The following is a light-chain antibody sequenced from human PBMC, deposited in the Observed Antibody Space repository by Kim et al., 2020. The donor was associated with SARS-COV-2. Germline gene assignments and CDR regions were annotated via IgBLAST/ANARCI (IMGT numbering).Light chain of an antibody. V-gene: IGLV6-57*01. CDR2: EDN. CDR1: SGSIASNY. Sequence: NFMLTQPHSVSESPGKTVTISCTRSSGSIASNYVQCYQQRPGSSPTTVIYEDNQRPSAVPDRVSGSIDSSTNSASLTISGLKTEDEADYYCQSYDSSNQVFGGGTQLTVL. J-gene: IGLJ3*02. CDR3: QSYDSSNQV.